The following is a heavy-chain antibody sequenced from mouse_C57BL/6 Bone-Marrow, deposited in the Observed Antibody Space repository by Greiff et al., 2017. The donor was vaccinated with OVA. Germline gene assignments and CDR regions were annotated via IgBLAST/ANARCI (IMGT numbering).Heavy chain of an antibody. CDR1: GYTFTSSG. D-gene: IGHD1-1*01. CDR3: ARKGGYYGSRYYFDY. V-gene: IGHV1-81*01. J-gene: IGHJ2*01. Sequence: QVQLQQSGAELARPGASVKLSCKASGYTFTSSGISWVKQRTGQGLEWIGEIYPRSGNTYYNEKFKGKATLTADKSSSTAYMELRSLTSEDSAVYVGARKGGYYGSRYYFDYWGQGTTLTVSS. CDR2: IYPRSGNT.